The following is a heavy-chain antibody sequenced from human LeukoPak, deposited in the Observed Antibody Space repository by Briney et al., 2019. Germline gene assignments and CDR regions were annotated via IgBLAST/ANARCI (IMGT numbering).Heavy chain of an antibody. CDR1: GFTFSSYA. D-gene: IGHD3-9*01. J-gene: IGHJ3*02. Sequence: GGSLRLSCAASGFTFSSYAMSWVRQAPGKGLEWVSGISWNSGSIGYADSVKGRFTISRDNAKNSLYLQMNSLRAEDTALYYCAKGFSYDILTGDAFDIWGQGTMVTVSS. V-gene: IGHV3-9*01. CDR2: ISWNSGSI. CDR3: AKGFSYDILTGDAFDI.